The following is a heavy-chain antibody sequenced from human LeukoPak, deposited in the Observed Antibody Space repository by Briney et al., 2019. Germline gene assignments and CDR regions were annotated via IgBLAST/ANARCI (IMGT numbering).Heavy chain of an antibody. CDR2: ISWNSGSI. J-gene: IGHJ3*02. D-gene: IGHD5-12*01. CDR3: AKAVVATTTSAFDI. CDR1: GFTFDDYA. V-gene: IGHV3-9*03. Sequence: PGRSLRLSCAASGFTFDDYAMHWVRQAPGKRLEWVSGISWNSGSIGYADSVKGRFTISRDNAKNSLYLQMNSLRAEDMALYYCAKAVVATTTSAFDIWGQGTMVTVSS.